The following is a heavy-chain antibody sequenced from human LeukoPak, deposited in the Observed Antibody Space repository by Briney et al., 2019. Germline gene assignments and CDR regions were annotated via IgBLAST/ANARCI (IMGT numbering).Heavy chain of an antibody. CDR3: AKRAGTSYYFDY. J-gene: IGHJ4*02. CDR2: INQDGSEK. CDR1: GISFSTYW. Sequence: GGSLRLSCAASGISFSTYWMSWVRQAPGKGLEWVANINQDGSEKNYVDSVKGRFTISRDNSRNTLYLQMNSLRAEDTAVYYCAKRAGTSYYFDYWGQGTLVTVSS. V-gene: IGHV3-7*03. D-gene: IGHD6-6*01.